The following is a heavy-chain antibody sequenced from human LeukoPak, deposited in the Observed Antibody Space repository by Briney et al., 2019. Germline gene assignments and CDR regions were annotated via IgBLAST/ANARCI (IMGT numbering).Heavy chain of an antibody. J-gene: IGHJ4*02. CDR2: ISYDGSNK. Sequence: GGSLRLSCAASGFTFITYAMHWVRQAPGKGLEWVAVISYDGSNKYYADSVKGRFTISRDNSKNTVYLQMNSLRAEDTAVYYCARNIPVTRWGYWGQGTLVTVSS. CDR3: ARNIPVTRWGY. V-gene: IGHV3-30*14. D-gene: IGHD2-21*01. CDR1: GFTFITYA.